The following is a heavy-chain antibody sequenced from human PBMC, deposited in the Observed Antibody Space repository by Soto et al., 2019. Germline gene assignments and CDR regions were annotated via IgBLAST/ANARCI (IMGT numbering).Heavy chain of an antibody. CDR3: AIRYYYDSSGYYYGAFDL. D-gene: IGHD3-22*01. CDR2: ISGSGGST. CDR1: GFTFSSYA. J-gene: IGHJ3*01. V-gene: IGHV3-23*01. Sequence: GGSLRLSCAASGFTFSSYAMSWVRQAPGKGLEWVSAISGSGGSTYYADSVKGRFTISRDNSKNTLYLQMNSLRAEDTAVYYCAIRYYYDSSGYYYGAFDLWGQGTMVTVSS.